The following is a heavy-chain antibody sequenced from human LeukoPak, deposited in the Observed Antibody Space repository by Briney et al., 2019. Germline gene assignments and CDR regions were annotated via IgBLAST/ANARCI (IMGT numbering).Heavy chain of an antibody. CDR2: ISSSSSFK. V-gene: IGHV3-21*01. D-gene: IGHD6-19*01. CDR1: GFTFSSYS. J-gene: IGHJ4*02. CDR3: ARGSLAVAGTGVDY. Sequence: PGGSLRLSCAASGFTFSSYSMNWVRQAPGKGLEWVSSISSSSSFKYHADSVKGRFTISRDNAKNSLYLQMNSLRAEDTAVHYCARGSLAVAGTGVDYWGQGTLVTVSS.